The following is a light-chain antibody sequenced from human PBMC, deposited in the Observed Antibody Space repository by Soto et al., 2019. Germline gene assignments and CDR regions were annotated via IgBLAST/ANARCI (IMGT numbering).Light chain of an antibody. CDR3: QQYHSGPLT. CDR2: GTS. Sequence: EIQMTQSPASLSASVGERVTLTCRAIQSISNNLAWYQQKPGQAPRLLIYGTSTLPSGVPSRFSGSGSGTDFTLTISSLQPEDVAPYYCQQYHSGPLTFGGGTKVDIK. V-gene: IGKV1-27*01. CDR1: QSISNN. J-gene: IGKJ4*01.